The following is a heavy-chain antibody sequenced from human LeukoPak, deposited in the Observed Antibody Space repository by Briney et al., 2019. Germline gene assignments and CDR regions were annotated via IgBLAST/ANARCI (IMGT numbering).Heavy chain of an antibody. CDR1: GGSISSSSYY. CDR3: ARDDYGDYEFDY. CDR2: IYYSGST. V-gene: IGHV4-39*02. J-gene: IGHJ4*02. Sequence: SETLSLTCTVSGGSISSSSYYWGWIRQPPGKGLEWIGSIYYSGSTYYNPSLKSRVTISVDTSKNQFSLKLSSVTAADTAVYYCARDDYGDYEFDYWGQGTLVTVSS. D-gene: IGHD4-17*01.